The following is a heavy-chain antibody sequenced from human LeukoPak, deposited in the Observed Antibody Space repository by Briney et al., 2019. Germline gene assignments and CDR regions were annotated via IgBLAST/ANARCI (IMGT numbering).Heavy chain of an antibody. CDR2: ISGSGGTT. D-gene: IGHD6-19*01. CDR1: GFAFSSYA. J-gene: IGHJ4*02. Sequence: GGSLRLSCAAPGFAFSSYAMNWVRQAPGKGLEWVSAISGSGGTTYYADSVKGRFTISRDNSKNTLYLQMNSLRAEDTAVFYCAKDSGYTSGWYVYATFDYWGQGILVTVSS. CDR3: AKDSGYTSGWYVYATFDY. V-gene: IGHV3-23*01.